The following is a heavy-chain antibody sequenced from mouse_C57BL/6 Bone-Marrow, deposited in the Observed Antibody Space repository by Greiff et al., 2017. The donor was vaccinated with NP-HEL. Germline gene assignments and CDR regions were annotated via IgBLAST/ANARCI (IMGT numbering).Heavy chain of an antibody. V-gene: IGHV1-80*01. Sequence: VQRVESGAELVKPGASVKISCKASGYAFSSYWMNWVKQRPGKGLEWIGQIYPGDGDTNYNGKVKGKATLTADKSSSTAYMQLSSLSSEDSAVYFCAGIYYYGGYWGQGTLVTVSA. J-gene: IGHJ3*02. D-gene: IGHD1-1*01. CDR1: GYAFSSYW. CDR3: AGIYYYGGY. CDR2: IYPGDGDT.